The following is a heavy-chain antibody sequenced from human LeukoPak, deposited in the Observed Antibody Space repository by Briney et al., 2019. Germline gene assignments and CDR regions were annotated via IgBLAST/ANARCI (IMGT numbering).Heavy chain of an antibody. J-gene: IGHJ4*02. CDR1: GFTFTTYW. CDR3: ARAGVAGATGFDY. V-gene: IGHV3-74*01. D-gene: IGHD1-26*01. CDR2: INTDGSTT. Sequence: GESLRLSCAASGFTFTTYWMSWVRQAPGKGLVWVSRINTDGSTTTYADSVKGRFTFSRDNAKNTLYLQMNSLRAEDTAVYYCARAGVAGATGFDYWGQGALVTVSS.